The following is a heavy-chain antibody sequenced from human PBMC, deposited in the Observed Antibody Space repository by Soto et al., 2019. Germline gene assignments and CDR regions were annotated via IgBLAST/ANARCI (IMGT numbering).Heavy chain of an antibody. CDR2: IVVGSGNT. Sequence: EASVKVSCKASGFTFTSSAVQWVRQARGQRLEWIGWIVVGSGNTNYAQKFQERVTITRDMSTSTAYMELSSLRSEDTAVYYCAADVQQLRVFEIWGQGTMVTGS. D-gene: IGHD6-13*01. V-gene: IGHV1-58*01. CDR1: GFTFTSSA. CDR3: AADVQQLRVFEI. J-gene: IGHJ3*02.